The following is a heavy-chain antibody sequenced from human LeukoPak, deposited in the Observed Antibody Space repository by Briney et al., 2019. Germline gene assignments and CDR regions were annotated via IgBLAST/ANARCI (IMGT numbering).Heavy chain of an antibody. Sequence: PSETLSLTCAVYGGSFSGYYWSWIRQPPGKGLEWIGEINHSGSTNYNPSLKSRVTISVDTSKNQFSLKLSSVTAADMAVYYCARLITIFGVVPLRDAFDIWGQGTMVTVSS. CDR2: INHSGST. CDR1: GGSFSGYY. J-gene: IGHJ3*02. CDR3: ARLITIFGVVPLRDAFDI. V-gene: IGHV4-34*01. D-gene: IGHD3-3*01.